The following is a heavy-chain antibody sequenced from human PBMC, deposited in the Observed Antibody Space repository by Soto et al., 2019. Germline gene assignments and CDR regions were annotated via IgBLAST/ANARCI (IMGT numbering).Heavy chain of an antibody. CDR3: ARDRYYSGSYGS. D-gene: IGHD1-26*01. CDR2: INPNSGGT. V-gene: IGHV1-2*02. CDR1: GYTFTGYY. J-gene: IGHJ4*02. Sequence: ASVKVSGKASGYTFTGYYMHWVRQAPGQGLEWMGWINPNSGGTNYAQKFQGRVTMTRDTSISTAYMELSRLRSDDTAVYYCARDRYYSGSYGSWGQGTLVTVSS.